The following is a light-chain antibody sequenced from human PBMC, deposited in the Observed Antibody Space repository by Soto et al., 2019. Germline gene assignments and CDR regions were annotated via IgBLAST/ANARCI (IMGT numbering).Light chain of an antibody. Sequence: DIQMTQSPSTLSGSVGDRVTIPFRASQTISSWLAWYQQEPGKAPKLLIYKASTLKSGVPSRFSGSGSGTEFTLTISSLQPDDFATYYCQHYNSYSEAFGQGTKVDIK. J-gene: IGKJ1*01. CDR3: QHYNSYSEA. V-gene: IGKV1-5*03. CDR1: QTISSW. CDR2: KAS.